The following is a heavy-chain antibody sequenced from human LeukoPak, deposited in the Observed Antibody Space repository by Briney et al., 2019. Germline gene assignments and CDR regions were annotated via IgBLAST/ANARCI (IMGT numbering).Heavy chain of an antibody. Sequence: GASVKVSCKASGYTFTGYYMHWVRQAPGQGLEWMGWINPNSGGTNYAQKLQGRVTMTTDTSTSTAYMELRSLRSDDTAVYYCARVSFGKAPYYYYYYYMDVWGKGTTVTVSS. D-gene: IGHD3-16*01. CDR3: ARVSFGKAPYYYYYYYMDV. CDR2: INPNSGGT. V-gene: IGHV1-2*02. CDR1: GYTFTGYY. J-gene: IGHJ6*03.